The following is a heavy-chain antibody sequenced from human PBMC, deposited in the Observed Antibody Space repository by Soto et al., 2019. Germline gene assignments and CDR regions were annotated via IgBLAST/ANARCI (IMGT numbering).Heavy chain of an antibody. CDR3: ARMYSSSCDY. CDR2: ITGSGDRT. J-gene: IGHJ4*02. Sequence: EVPLLESGGDLVQPGGSLRLSCAASGFTFSTYAMRWVRQAPGKGLEWVSSITGSGDRTYYADSVKGRFTISRDNSQSTLHLQMTSLRAEDTAVYYCARMYSSSCDYWGQGTLVTVSS. V-gene: IGHV3-23*01. D-gene: IGHD6-13*01. CDR1: GFTFSTYA.